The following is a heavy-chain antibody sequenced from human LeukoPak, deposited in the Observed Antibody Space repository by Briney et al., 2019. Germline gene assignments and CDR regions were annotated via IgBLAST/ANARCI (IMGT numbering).Heavy chain of an antibody. CDR1: GYTFTVYS. CDR3: ARDLGRD. D-gene: IGHD1-26*01. J-gene: IGHJ4*02. Sequence: ASVKVSCKASGYTFTVYSINWLRQAPGQGLEWMGWITTSTGKPTYAQGFTGRFVFSLDTSVSTTYLHINSLKAEDTAVYYCARDLGRDWGQGTLVTVSS. CDR2: ITTSTGKP. V-gene: IGHV7-4-1*02.